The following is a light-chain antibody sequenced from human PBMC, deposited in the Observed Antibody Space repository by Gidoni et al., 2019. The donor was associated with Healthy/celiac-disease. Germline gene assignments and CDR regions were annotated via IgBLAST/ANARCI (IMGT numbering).Light chain of an antibody. CDR3: QQYNNWPLT. CDR2: GAS. J-gene: IGKJ5*01. Sequence: EIVMTPSPATLSVSPGKRATLSCRASQSVSNNLAWYQQTPGQAPRLLIYGASTGTTGIPARISGGGSGNVFTLTISRLHSEVFAVYYYQQYNNWPLTFGQGTRLEIK. V-gene: IGKV3-15*01. CDR1: QSVSNN.